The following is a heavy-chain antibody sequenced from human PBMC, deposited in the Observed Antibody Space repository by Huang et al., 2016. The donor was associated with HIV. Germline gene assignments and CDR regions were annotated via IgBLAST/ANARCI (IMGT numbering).Heavy chain of an antibody. CDR2: IYSGGNT. Sequence: EVQLVESGGGLIQPGGSLRLSCAASGFTVSGNYMSWVRQAPGKGLEWVSVIYSGGNTNYADSVKGRFTISRDNSKNTLYLQMNSLRAEDTAVYYCAREDTVTTRNYYYVMDVWGQGTTVTVSS. J-gene: IGHJ6*02. CDR1: GFTVSGNY. D-gene: IGHD4-17*01. CDR3: AREDTVTTRNYYYVMDV. V-gene: IGHV3-53*01.